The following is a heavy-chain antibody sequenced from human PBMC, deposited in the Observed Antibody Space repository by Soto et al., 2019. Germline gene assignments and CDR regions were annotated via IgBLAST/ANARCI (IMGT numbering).Heavy chain of an antibody. D-gene: IGHD2-15*01. CDR1: GGSISSHY. Sequence: PSETLSLTCTVSGGSISSHYWSWIRQPPGKGLEWIGYLYYRGSTDYNPSLRSRVTISVDTSKTQFSLKLSSVTAADTAVYYCARGSGCSGGSCYYGLDVWGQGTTVTVSS. CDR3: ARGSGCSGGSCYYGLDV. V-gene: IGHV4-59*11. CDR2: LYYRGST. J-gene: IGHJ6*02.